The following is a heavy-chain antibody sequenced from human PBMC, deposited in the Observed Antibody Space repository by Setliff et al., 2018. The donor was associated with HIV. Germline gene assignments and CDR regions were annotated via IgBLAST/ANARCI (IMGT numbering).Heavy chain of an antibody. CDR2: IYPGDSDT. CDR1: GYSFTSYW. V-gene: IGHV5-51*01. D-gene: IGHD6-13*01. Sequence: GESLKISCKGSGYSFTSYWIGWVRQMPGKGLEWMGIIYPGDSDTRYSPSFQGQVTISRDNSKNTLYLQMNSLRAEDTAVYYCAKNLYRSGWSPLDYWGQGTLVTVSS. CDR3: AKNLYRSGWSPLDY. J-gene: IGHJ4*02.